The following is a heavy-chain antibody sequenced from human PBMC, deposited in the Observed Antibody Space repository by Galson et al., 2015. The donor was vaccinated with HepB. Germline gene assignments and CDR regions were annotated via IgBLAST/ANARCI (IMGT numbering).Heavy chain of an antibody. V-gene: IGHV1-18*01. Sequence: SVKVSCKASGYIFTSNGISWVRQAPGQGLEWMGWISGYNGDIDYAKKFQGRVTMTTDTSTSTAYMELRSLRYDDTAVYYCARDPRIAAAGQLYYFDFWGQGTLVTVSS. CDR1: GYIFTSNG. D-gene: IGHD6-13*01. CDR3: ARDPRIAAAGQLYYFDF. J-gene: IGHJ4*02. CDR2: ISGYNGDI.